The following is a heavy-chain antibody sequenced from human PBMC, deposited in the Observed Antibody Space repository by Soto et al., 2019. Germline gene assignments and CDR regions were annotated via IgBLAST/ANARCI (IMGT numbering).Heavy chain of an antibody. D-gene: IGHD5-18*01. CDR1: GFTFGDYA. J-gene: IGHJ5*02. V-gene: IGHV3-49*03. CDR2: IRSKAYGGTT. Sequence: SLRLSCTASGFTFGDYAMSWFRQAPGKGLEWVGFIRSKAYGGTTEYAASVKGRFTISRDDSKSIAYLQMNSLKTEDTAVYYCTRARAAMVPYNWFDPWGQGTLVTVSS. CDR3: TRARAAMVPYNWFDP.